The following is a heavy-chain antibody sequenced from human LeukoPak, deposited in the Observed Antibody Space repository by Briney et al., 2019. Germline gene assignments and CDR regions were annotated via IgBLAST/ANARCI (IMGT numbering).Heavy chain of an antibody. D-gene: IGHD3-10*01. J-gene: IGHJ4*02. Sequence: ASVKVSCKTSGYTFISYGITWVRQAPGQGLEWMGWISVYDGNTNYAQNLQDRVTMTADTPTSTGYMELRSLRSDDTAVYYCARVGYYSGSGSRRCLDYWGQGTLVTVSS. V-gene: IGHV1-18*01. CDR3: ARVGYYSGSGSRRCLDY. CDR2: ISVYDGNT. CDR1: GYTFISYG.